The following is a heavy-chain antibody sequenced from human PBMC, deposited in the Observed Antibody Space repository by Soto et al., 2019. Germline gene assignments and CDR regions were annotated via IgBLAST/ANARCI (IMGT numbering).Heavy chain of an antibody. Sequence: SETRSLTCAVYGGSFSGYYWNWIRQPPGKGLEWIGEINHSGSTNYNPSLKSRVTISVDTSKNQFSLKLSSVTAADTAVYYFARKQYYASGCYFRWGRGTLLTVSS. CDR1: GGSFSGYY. CDR3: ARKQYYASGCYFR. J-gene: IGHJ4*02. V-gene: IGHV4-34*01. CDR2: INHSGST. D-gene: IGHD3-10*01.